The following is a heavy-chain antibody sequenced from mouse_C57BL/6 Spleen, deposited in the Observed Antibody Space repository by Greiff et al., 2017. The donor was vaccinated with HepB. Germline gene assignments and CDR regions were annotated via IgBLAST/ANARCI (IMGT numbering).Heavy chain of an antibody. J-gene: IGHJ2*01. CDR3: ARDLRGYGPFDY. CDR1: GFTFSDYY. CDR2: INYDGSST. D-gene: IGHD1-1*01. Sequence: EVHLVESEGGLVQPGSSMKLSCTASGFTFSDYYMAWVRQVPEKGLEWVANINYDGSSTYYLDSLKSRFIISRDNAKNILYLQMSSLKSEDTATYYCARDLRGYGPFDYWGQGTTLTVSS. V-gene: IGHV5-16*01.